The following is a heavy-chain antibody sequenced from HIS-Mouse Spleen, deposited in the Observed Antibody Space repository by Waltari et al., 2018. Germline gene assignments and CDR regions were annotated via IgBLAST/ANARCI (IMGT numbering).Heavy chain of an antibody. V-gene: IGHV4-59*01. CDR2: IYSSGST. CDR1: GGPISRSH. D-gene: IGHD6-6*01. CDR3: ARLSSSSSKGGDY. Sequence: QVQLQESGPGLVKPSETLSLPCTVPGGPISRSHWSWIRQPPGKGLEWIGYIYSSGSTNYNPSLKSRVTISVDTSKNQFSLKLSSVTAADTAVYYCARLSSSSSKGGDYWGQGTLVTVSS. J-gene: IGHJ4*02.